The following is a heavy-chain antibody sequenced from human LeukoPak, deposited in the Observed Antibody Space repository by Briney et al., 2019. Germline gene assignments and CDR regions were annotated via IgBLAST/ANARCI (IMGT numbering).Heavy chain of an antibody. J-gene: IGHJ6*03. D-gene: IGHD5-18*01. Sequence: SETLSLSCTVSGGSLSSYYWSWIRQPPGKGLEWIGYIYYSGSSNYYPSFKSRVTTSVHTSKNQFSLKLSSVTASDTAVYYCARRRRGGGYSYRYYDYYYMDVWGKGTTVTVSS. CDR2: IYYSGSS. V-gene: IGHV4-59*08. CDR3: ARRRRGGGYSYRYYDYYYMDV. CDR1: GGSLSSYY.